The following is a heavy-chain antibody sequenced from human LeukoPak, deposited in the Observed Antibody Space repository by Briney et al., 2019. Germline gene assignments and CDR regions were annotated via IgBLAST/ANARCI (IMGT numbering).Heavy chain of an antibody. CDR2: IYPGDSDT. Sequence: GESLKISCKGSGYSFTSYWIGWVRQMPGKGLEWMGIIYPGDSDTRYSPSFQGQVTISADKSISTAYLQWSSLKASDTAMYYCARTPTMVRGVLDWFDPWGQGTLVTVSS. CDR1: GYSFTSYW. V-gene: IGHV5-51*01. J-gene: IGHJ5*02. CDR3: ARTPTMVRGVLDWFDP. D-gene: IGHD3-10*01.